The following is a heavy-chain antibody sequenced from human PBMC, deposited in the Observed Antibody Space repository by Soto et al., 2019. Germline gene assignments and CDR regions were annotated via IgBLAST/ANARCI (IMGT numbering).Heavy chain of an antibody. V-gene: IGHV3-30-3*01. CDR2: ISYDGSNK. D-gene: IGHD6-13*01. Sequence: PGGSLRLSCAASGFTFSSYAMHWVRQAPGKGLEWVAVISYDGSNKYYADSVKGRFTISRDNSKNTLYLQMNSLRAEDTAVYYCARDRSSWYPYYYGMDVWGQGTTVTV. CDR3: ARDRSSWYPYYYGMDV. CDR1: GFTFSSYA. J-gene: IGHJ6*02.